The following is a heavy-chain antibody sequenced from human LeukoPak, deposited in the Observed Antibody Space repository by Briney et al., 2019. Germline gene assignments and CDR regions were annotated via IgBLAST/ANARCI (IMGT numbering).Heavy chain of an antibody. V-gene: IGHV4-34*01. J-gene: IGHJ6*03. D-gene: IGHD2-2*02. CDR2: INHSGST. CDR1: GGSFSGYY. Sequence: SETLSLTCAVYGGSFSGYYWSWIRQPPGTGLEWIGEINHSGSTNYNPSLKSRVTISVDTSKNQFSLKLSSVTAADTAVYYCARAPYCSSTSCYNYYYYYMDVWGKGTTVTVSS. CDR3: ARAPYCSSTSCYNYYYYYMDV.